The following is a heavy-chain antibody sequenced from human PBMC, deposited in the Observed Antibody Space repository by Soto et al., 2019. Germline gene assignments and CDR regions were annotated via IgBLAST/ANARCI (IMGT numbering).Heavy chain of an antibody. CDR3: AKGRSYYSYCGVYV. J-gene: IGHJ6*02. V-gene: IGHV3-23*01. CDR2: IIDSGAST. CDR1: GFTFSSCA. Sequence: SLRLSCAASGFTFSSCAMGWVRQAPGKGLEWVSDIIDSGASTYYADSVKGRFTISRDNSKSTLHLQMNSLRAEDTALYYCAKGRSYYSYCGVYVWGQGTTVTVSS.